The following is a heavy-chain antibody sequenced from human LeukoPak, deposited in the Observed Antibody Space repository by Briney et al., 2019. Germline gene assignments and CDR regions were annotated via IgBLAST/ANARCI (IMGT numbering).Heavy chain of an antibody. CDR3: ARLRANYGSGSSFDY. J-gene: IGHJ4*02. Sequence: ASVKVSCKASGYTFTSYYMHWVRQAPGQGLEWMGIINPSGGSTSYAQKFQGGVTMTRDTSTSTVYMELSSLRSEDTAVYYCARLRANYGSGSSFDYWGQGTLVTVSS. CDR1: GYTFTSYY. V-gene: IGHV1-46*01. CDR2: INPSGGST. D-gene: IGHD3-10*01.